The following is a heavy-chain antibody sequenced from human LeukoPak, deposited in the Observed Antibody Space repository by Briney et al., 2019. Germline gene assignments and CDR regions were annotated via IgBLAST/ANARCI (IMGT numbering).Heavy chain of an antibody. D-gene: IGHD2-2*01. V-gene: IGHV1-2*02. CDR3: ASTDSVPAGDYHYWYMDV. CDR2: IKPNSGDT. CDR1: GFTLTDY. J-gene: IGHJ6*03. Sequence: ASVKVSCKASGFTLTDYIHWVRQDPRQGLQWMGWIKPNSGDTDYAQKFQGRVTMTRDTSISTVYMELRSLRSDDTAVHYCASTDSVPAGDYHYWYMDVWGKGTTVTVSS.